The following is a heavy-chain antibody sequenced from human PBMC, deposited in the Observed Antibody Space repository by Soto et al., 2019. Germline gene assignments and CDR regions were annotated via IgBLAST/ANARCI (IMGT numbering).Heavy chain of an antibody. J-gene: IGHJ4*02. Sequence: QVQLQESGPGLVKPSQTLSLTCTVSGGSISSGGYYWSWIRQHPGKGLEWIGYIYYSGSTYYNPSLKSRVTISVDTSKNQLSLKLSSVTAADTAVYYCARYCSGGSCYSETLDYWGQGTLVTVSS. CDR2: IYYSGST. V-gene: IGHV4-31*03. D-gene: IGHD2-15*01. CDR1: GGSISSGGYY. CDR3: ARYCSGGSCYSETLDY.